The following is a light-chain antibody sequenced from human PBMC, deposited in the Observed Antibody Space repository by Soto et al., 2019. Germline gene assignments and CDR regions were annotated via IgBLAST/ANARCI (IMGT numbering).Light chain of an antibody. CDR3: HHHTTLPRT. J-gene: IGKJ2*01. CDR1: QSISNN. Sequence: EIVMTQSPATLSVSPGERATLSCRASQSISNNLAWYQQKPGQAPKLLIYDASTRATGIPDRFTGSGSGTEFTLTISSLQSEDFALYYCHHHTTLPRTFGQGTNLQIK. V-gene: IGKV3-15*01. CDR2: DAS.